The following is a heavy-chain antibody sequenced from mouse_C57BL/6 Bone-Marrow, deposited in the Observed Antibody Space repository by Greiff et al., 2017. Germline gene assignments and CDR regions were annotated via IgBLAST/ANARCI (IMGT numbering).Heavy chain of an antibody. CDR3: DSGRDHYGRSSMDY. CDR2: IYPSDSET. D-gene: IGHD1-1*01. V-gene: IGHV1-61*01. CDR1: GYTFTSYW. J-gene: IGHJ4*01. Sequence: VQLQQPGAELVRPGSSVKLSCKASGYTFTSYWMDWVKQRPGQGLEWIGNIYPSDSETHYNQKFKDKATLTVDKSSITAYMQISRLTSEDSAVYDCDSGRDHYGRSSMDYWGQGTTVTVSS.